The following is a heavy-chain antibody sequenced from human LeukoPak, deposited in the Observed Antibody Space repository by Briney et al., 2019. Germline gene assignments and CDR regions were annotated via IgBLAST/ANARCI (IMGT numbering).Heavy chain of an antibody. V-gene: IGHV4-61*02. J-gene: IGHJ6*03. CDR1: GGSISSGSYN. Sequence: SETLSLTCTVSGGSISSGSYNWTWIRQPAGKGLEWIGRIYTSGSTNYNPSLKSRVTISVDTSKNQFSLKLSSVTAADTAVYYCARDVLGGYYYYYYMDVWGKGTTVTVSS. CDR2: IYTSGST. D-gene: IGHD1-26*01. CDR3: ARDVLGGYYYYYYMDV.